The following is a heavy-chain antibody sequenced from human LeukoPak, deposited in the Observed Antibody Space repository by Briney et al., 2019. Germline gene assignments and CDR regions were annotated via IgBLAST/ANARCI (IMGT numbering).Heavy chain of an antibody. J-gene: IGHJ4*02. CDR3: AKLSGQQLVLDY. CDR1: GFTFSDYY. D-gene: IGHD6-13*01. Sequence: GGSLRLSCAASGFTFSDYYMSWIRQAPGKGLEWVSYISSSGSTIYYADSVKGRFTISRDNSKSTLYLQMNSLRVEDTAVYYCAKLSGQQLVLDYWGQGTLVTVSS. CDR2: ISSSGSTI. V-gene: IGHV3-11*01.